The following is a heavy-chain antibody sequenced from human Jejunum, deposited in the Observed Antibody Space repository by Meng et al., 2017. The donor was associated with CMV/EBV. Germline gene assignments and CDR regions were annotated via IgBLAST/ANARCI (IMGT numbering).Heavy chain of an antibody. CDR2: IKQDGGEK. J-gene: IGHJ6*02. CDR1: GFPFNNYW. CDR3: ARQKCGGDCDMDV. V-gene: IGHV3-7*01. Sequence: ASGFPFNNYWMTWVRQAPGKGLEWVANIKQDGGEKNYVDSVKGRFTISRDYAQNSLYLQMNSLRAEDTAVYYCARQKCGGDCDMDVWGQGTTVTVSS. D-gene: IGHD2-21*01.